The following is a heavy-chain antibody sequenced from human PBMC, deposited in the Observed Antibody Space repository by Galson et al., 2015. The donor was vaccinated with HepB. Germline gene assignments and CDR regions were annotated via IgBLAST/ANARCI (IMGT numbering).Heavy chain of an antibody. CDR1: GYTFTSYG. D-gene: IGHD3-16*01. V-gene: IGHV1-18*01. J-gene: IGHJ2*01. CDR3: ARDQRDLLNYWYFDL. CDR2: ISAYNGNT. Sequence: SVKVSCKASGYTFTSYGISWVRQAPGQGLEWMGWISAYNGNTNYAQKLQGRVTMTTDTSTSTAYMELRSLRSDDTAVYYCARDQRDLLNYWYFDLWGRGTLVTVSS.